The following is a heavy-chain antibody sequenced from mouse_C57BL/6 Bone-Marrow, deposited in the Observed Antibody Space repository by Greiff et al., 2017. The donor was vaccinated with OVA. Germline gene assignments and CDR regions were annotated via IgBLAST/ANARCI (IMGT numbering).Heavy chain of an antibody. J-gene: IGHJ1*03. CDR1: GYTFTSYW. CDR2: IHPNSGST. Sequence: QVQLKQPGAELVKPGASVKLSCKASGYTFTSYWMHWVKQSPGQGLEWIGMIHPNSGSTNYNEKFKSKATLTVDKSSSTAYIQLSSLTSEDSAVYYCERALFTTVVARYFDDWGTGTTVTVSS. D-gene: IGHD1-1*01. V-gene: IGHV1-64*01. CDR3: ERALFTTVVARYFDD.